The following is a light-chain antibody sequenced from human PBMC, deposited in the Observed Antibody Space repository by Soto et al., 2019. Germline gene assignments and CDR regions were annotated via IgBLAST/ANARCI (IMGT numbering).Light chain of an antibody. CDR1: SSDIGNYYNY. CDR2: GVT. V-gene: IGLV2-14*01. CDR3: HSYTTSATYV. Sequence: QSVLAQPAPVSGSPGQSITISCTGTSSDIGNYYNYVSWYQQHPGKAPKVVIYGVTNRPSGVSSRFSGSKSGSTASLTISGLQAEDEADYYCHSYTTSATYVFGTGTKLTVL. J-gene: IGLJ1*01.